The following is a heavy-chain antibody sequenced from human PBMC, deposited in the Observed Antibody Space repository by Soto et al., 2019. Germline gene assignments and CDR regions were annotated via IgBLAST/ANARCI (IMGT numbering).Heavy chain of an antibody. CDR2: IVGSGSST. D-gene: IGHD2-15*01. J-gene: IGHJ4*02. V-gene: IGHV3-23*01. Sequence: VHLLESGGGLVQPGGSLRLSCAASGFTFSSYAMSWVRQAPGKGLEWVSGIVGSGSSTYYADSVKGRFTISRDNSQSTLYLQMNRLRADDTALYYCAKAGGDCSGGSCYSNQGDYWGQGTLVTVSS. CDR1: GFTFSSYA. CDR3: AKAGGDCSGGSCYSNQGDY.